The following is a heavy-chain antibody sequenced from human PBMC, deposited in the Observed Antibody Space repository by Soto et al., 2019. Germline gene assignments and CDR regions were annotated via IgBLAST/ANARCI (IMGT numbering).Heavy chain of an antibody. V-gene: IGHV3-48*02. D-gene: IGHD6-13*01. CDR1: GFIFSDYT. J-gene: IGHJ6*02. Sequence: EVQLVESGGDLVQPGGSLRLSCAASGFIFSDYTMTWVRQAPGRGLEFVSHISSSGDAIFYAESVKGRFTVSRDNAKNSLYLQMNSLRDDDTAVYFCARDHGGSTWFVGVYYFFGMDVWGQWTAVTVSS. CDR2: ISSSGDAI. CDR3: ARDHGGSTWFVGVYYFFGMDV.